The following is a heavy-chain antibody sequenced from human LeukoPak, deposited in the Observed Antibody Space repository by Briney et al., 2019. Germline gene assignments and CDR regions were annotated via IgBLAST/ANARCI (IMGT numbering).Heavy chain of an antibody. V-gene: IGHV1-69*02. D-gene: IGHD3-10*01. J-gene: IGHJ5*02. Sequence: PLASVKVSCKASGGTFSSYTISWVRQAPGQGLEWMGRIIPILGIANYAQKFQGRVTITADKSTSTAYMELSSLRSEDTAVYYCASYPYYYGSGALNNWFDPWGQGTLVTVSS. CDR1: GGTFSSYT. CDR3: ASYPYYYGSGALNNWFDP. CDR2: IIPILGIA.